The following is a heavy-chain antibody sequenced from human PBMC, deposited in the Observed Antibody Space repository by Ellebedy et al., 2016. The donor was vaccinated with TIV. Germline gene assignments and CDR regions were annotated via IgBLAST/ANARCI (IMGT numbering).Heavy chain of an antibody. CDR1: GFTFSSHW. V-gene: IGHV3-7*03. J-gene: IGHJ4*02. D-gene: IGHD1-26*01. CDR3: VRGGGSLDY. Sequence: GGSLRLSXAASGFTFSSHWMSWVRQAPGKGLEWVANIKLDGSDKYYVDSVKGRFTISRDNAENSLYLQMNSLRAEDTAVYYCVRGGGSLDYWGQGTLVTVSS. CDR2: IKLDGSDK.